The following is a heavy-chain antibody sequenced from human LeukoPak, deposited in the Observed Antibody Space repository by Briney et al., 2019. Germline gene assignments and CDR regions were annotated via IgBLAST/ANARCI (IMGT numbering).Heavy chain of an antibody. D-gene: IGHD1-26*01. CDR1: GFTFSSYS. CDR3: ATSGSYRFDY. J-gene: IGHJ4*02. Sequence: PGGSLRLSCAASGFTFSSYSMNWVRQAPGKGPEWVSFISGTSNTIYYADSVKGRFTISRDNAQNSLFLQMNSLRGEDTAVYYCATSGSYRFDYWAREPWSPSPQ. CDR2: ISGTSNTI. V-gene: IGHV3-48*01.